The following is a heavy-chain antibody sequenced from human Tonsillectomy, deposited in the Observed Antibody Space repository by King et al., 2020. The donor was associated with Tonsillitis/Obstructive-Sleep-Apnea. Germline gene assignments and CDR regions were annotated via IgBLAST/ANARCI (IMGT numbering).Heavy chain of an antibody. V-gene: IGHV3-30*01. D-gene: IGHD6-19*01. CDR2: ISSDGSNK. J-gene: IGHJ3*02. CDR3: ARGRDTTGWYLSDAFDI. Sequence: VQLVESGGGVVQPGRSLTLSCAASGFTFSSYAMHWVRQAPGKGLEWVTFISSDGSNKYDADSVKGRFTMSRDNSKNTVYLQMNNLRAEDTAMYYCARGRDTTGWYLSDAFDIWGQGTVVTVSS. CDR1: GFTFSSYA.